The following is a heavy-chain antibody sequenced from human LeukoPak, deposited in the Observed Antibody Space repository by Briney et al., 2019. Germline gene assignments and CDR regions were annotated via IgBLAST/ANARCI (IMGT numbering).Heavy chain of an antibody. CDR1: GFTFDDYA. Sequence: GGSLRLSCAASGFTFDDYAMRWVRQAPGKGLEWVSGISWNSGSIGYADSVKGRFTISRDNAKNSLYLQMNSLRAEDTALYYCAKDYLSEYDSSGYSFDYWGQGTLVTVSS. D-gene: IGHD3-22*01. CDR2: ISWNSGSI. CDR3: AKDYLSEYDSSGYSFDY. V-gene: IGHV3-9*01. J-gene: IGHJ4*02.